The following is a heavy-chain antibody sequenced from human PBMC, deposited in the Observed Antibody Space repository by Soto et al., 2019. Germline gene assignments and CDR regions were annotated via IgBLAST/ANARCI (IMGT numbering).Heavy chain of an antibody. CDR2: IIPIFGTA. J-gene: IGHJ4*01. CDR3: ARVVHYDSSGYTHFEY. CDR1: RGTFNSSS. V-gene: IGHV1-69*05. D-gene: IGHD3-22*01. Sequence: SAKVSSKASRGTFNSSSSSWVRHSPGQGGEWMGGIIPIFGTANYAQKLKGRVTLTTDTAPSTDYMELRSLRSDDTAVYSCARVVHYDSSGYTHFEYWGNGTLVTVSS.